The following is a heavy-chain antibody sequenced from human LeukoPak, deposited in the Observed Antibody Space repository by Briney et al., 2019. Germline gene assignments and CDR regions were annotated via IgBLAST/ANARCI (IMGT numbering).Heavy chain of an antibody. V-gene: IGHV4-59*08. CDR1: GGSISSYY. CDR2: IYYSGST. CDR3: ARQAGVFDY. J-gene: IGHJ4*02. Sequence: SETLSLTCTVSGGSISSYYWSWIRQPPGKGLEWIGYIYYSGSTNYNPSLKSRVTISVDTSKNQFSLKLSSVTAADTAVYYCARQAGVFDYWGQGTLVIVSS.